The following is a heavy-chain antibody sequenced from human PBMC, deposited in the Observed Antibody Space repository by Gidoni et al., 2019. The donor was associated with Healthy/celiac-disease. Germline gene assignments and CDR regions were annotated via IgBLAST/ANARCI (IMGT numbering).Heavy chain of an antibody. V-gene: IGHV3-48*02. CDR2: ISSSSSTI. J-gene: IGHJ4*02. CDR1: GFSFSSYS. D-gene: IGHD3-22*01. Sequence: EVQLVESGGGLVQPGGSLRLSCPASGFSFSSYSMNWVRQAPGKGLEWVSYISSSSSTIYYADSVKGRFTISRDNAKNSLYLQMNSLRDEDTAVYYCARDRLGDSSGYYRPFDYWGQGTLVTVSS. CDR3: ARDRLGDSSGYYRPFDY.